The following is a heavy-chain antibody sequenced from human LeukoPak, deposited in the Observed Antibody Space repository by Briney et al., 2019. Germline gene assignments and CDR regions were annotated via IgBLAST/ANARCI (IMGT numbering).Heavy chain of an antibody. CDR2: ISGSGGST. CDR1: GFTFSSYA. J-gene: IGHJ5*02. Sequence: GGSQRLSCAASGFTFSSYAMSWVRQAPGKGLEWVSAISGSGGSTHYADSVKGRFTISRDNSKNTLYLQMNSLRAEDTAVYYCAKDPIWAVAGILDNWFDPWGQGTLVTVSS. V-gene: IGHV3-23*01. CDR3: AKDPIWAVAGILDNWFDP. D-gene: IGHD6-19*01.